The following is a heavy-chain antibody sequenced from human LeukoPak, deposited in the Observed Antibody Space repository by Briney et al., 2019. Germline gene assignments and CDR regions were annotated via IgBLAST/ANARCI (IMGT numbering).Heavy chain of an antibody. Sequence: GGSLRLSCAASGFTFSTYWTSWVRQAPGKGLEWVASIKYDGSEKYYVDSVKGRFTISRDNTKNSLYLQMNSLRTEDTAVYYCARILNGGEDYWGQGTLVTVSS. CDR2: IKYDGSEK. CDR3: ARILNGGEDY. CDR1: GFTFSTYW. D-gene: IGHD3-10*01. J-gene: IGHJ4*02. V-gene: IGHV3-7*01.